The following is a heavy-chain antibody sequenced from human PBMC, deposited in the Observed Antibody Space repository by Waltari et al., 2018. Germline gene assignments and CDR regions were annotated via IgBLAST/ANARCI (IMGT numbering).Heavy chain of an antibody. CDR2: IYYSGGT. CDR1: GGSIRSYS. J-gene: IGHJ3*02. Sequence: QVQLQESGPGLLKPSETLSLTCTLSGGSIRSYSWSWIRQPPGKGLEWIGYIYYSGGTNYNPSLKSRVTISVDTSKNQFSLKLSSVTAADTAVYYCARGISSWWVEDIWGQGTMVTVSS. V-gene: IGHV4-59*01. CDR3: ARGISSWWVEDI. D-gene: IGHD6-13*01.